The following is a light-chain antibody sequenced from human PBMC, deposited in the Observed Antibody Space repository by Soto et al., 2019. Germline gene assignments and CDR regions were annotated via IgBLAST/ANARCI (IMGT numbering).Light chain of an antibody. J-gene: IGLJ1*01. Sequence: QSVLTQPPSASGSPGQSVTISCTGTSSDVGGYNYASWYQQHPGKAPKLMIYEVSKRPSGVPDRFSGSKSGNTASLTVSGLQAEDEADYYCSSYAGSNNFVFGTRTKVTVL. CDR2: EVS. CDR1: SSDVGGYNY. CDR3: SSYAGSNNFV. V-gene: IGLV2-8*01.